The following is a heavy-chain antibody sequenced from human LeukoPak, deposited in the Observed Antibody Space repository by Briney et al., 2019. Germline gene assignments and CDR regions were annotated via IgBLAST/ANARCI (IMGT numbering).Heavy chain of an antibody. CDR3: ARSDYGFDY. D-gene: IGHD4-17*01. Sequence: PSETLSLTCAVSGGSISSGGYSWSWIRQPPGKGLEWIGYIYHSGSTYYNPSFKSRVTISVDRSKNQFSLKLSSVTAADTAVYYCARSDYGFDYWGQGTLVTVSS. J-gene: IGHJ4*02. CDR2: IYHSGST. V-gene: IGHV4-30-2*01. CDR1: GGSISSGGYS.